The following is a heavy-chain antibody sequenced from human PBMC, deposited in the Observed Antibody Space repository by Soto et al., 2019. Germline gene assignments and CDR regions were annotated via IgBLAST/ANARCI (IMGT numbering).Heavy chain of an antibody. CDR1: GFTFSSYA. D-gene: IGHD2-8*01. CDR3: ASLMGNADP. V-gene: IGHV3-30-3*01. Sequence: QVQLVESGGGVVQPGRSLRLSCAASGFTFSSYAMHWVRQAPGKGLEWVAVISYDGSNKYYADSVKGRFTISRDNSKNKLYLQMNSLRAEDTAVYYCASLMGNADPWGQGTLVTVSS. J-gene: IGHJ5*02. CDR2: ISYDGSNK.